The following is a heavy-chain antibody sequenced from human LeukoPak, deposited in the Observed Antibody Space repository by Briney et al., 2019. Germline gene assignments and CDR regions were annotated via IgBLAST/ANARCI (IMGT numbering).Heavy chain of an antibody. CDR2: ISWNSGSI. J-gene: IGHJ6*02. D-gene: IGHD6-19*01. Sequence: GGSLRLSCAASGFTFDDYAMHWVRQAPGKGLEWVSGISWNSGSIGYADSVKGRFTISRDNAKNSLYLQMNSLRAEDTALYYCFTLKSPIAVAGLNYSYVRDVWGQGTTVTVSS. V-gene: IGHV3-9*01. CDR1: GFTFDDYA. CDR3: FTLKSPIAVAGLNYSYVRDV.